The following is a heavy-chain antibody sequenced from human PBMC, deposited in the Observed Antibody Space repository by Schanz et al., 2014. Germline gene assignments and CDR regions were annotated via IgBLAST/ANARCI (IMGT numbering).Heavy chain of an antibody. CDR1: GFTFSNYV. CDR2: ITYNGDST. CDR3: AKPPPGYMISGYTYYFGS. D-gene: IGHD5-12*01. V-gene: IGHV3-23*04. Sequence: EVLLVESGGASVQPGGSLRLSCAASGFTFSNYVMDWVRQAPGTGLEWVASITYNGDSTYYTDSVKGRFTISRDNSRNTLYLQMDGLRAEDTAVYYCAKPPPGYMISGYTYYFGSWGQGTLVTVSS. J-gene: IGHJ4*02.